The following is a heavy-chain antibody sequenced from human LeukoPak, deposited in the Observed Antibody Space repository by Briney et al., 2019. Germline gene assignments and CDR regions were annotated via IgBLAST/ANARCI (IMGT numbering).Heavy chain of an antibody. V-gene: IGHV1-2*02. CDR2: INPNSGGT. D-gene: IGHD4-17*01. Sequence: ASVKVSCKASGYTFTGYYMHWVRQAPGQGLEWMGWINPNSGGTNYAQKFQGRVTMTRDTSISTAYMELSRLRSDDTAVHYCARGRRGATGSTGDYWGQGTLVTVSS. CDR3: ARGRRGATGSTGDY. J-gene: IGHJ4*02. CDR1: GYTFTGYY.